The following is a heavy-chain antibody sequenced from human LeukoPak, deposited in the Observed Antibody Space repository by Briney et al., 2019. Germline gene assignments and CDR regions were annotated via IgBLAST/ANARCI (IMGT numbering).Heavy chain of an antibody. Sequence: SVKVSCKASGGTFSSYAISWVRQAPGQGLEWMGGIIPIFGTANYAQKFKGRVTITADESTSTAYMELSSLRSEDTAVYYCARTVLRFLEWLTYMDVWGKGTTVTVSS. D-gene: IGHD3-3*01. CDR1: GGTFSSYA. J-gene: IGHJ6*03. CDR2: IIPIFGTA. V-gene: IGHV1-69*13. CDR3: ARTVLRFLEWLTYMDV.